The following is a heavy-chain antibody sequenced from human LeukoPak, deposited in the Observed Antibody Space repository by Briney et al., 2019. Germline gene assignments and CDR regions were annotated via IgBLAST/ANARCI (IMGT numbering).Heavy chain of an antibody. CDR2: ISSSGSTI. J-gene: IGHJ4*02. D-gene: IGHD3-22*01. CDR3: ARLYYDSNIYWDVNYFDY. V-gene: IGHV3-48*03. Sequence: GGSLRLSCEASGFTFSSYEMNWVRQAPGRGLEWVSYISSSGSTIYYADSVKGRFTISRDNAKNSLYLQMNSLRAEDTAVYYCARLYYDSNIYWDVNYFDYWGQGTLVTVSS. CDR1: GFTFSSYE.